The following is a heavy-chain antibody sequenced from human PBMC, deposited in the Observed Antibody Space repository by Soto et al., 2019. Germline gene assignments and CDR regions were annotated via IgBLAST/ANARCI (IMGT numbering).Heavy chain of an antibody. J-gene: IGHJ4*02. CDR1: GYSFSTYW. CDR2: IYPGDSDT. Sequence: GESLKISCTGSGYSFSTYWIAWVRQMPGKGLEWMGIIYPGDSDTRYSPSFQGQVTISADTSTKTAYLQWSSLKASGTAIYYCARLPQFLWLGALTSRAYYFNYRVPGTLVSV. CDR3: ARLPQFLWLGALTSRAYYFNY. D-gene: IGHD3-10*01. V-gene: IGHV5-51*01.